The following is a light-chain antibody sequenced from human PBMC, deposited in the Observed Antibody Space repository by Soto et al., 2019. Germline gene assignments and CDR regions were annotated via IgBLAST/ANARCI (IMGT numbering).Light chain of an antibody. CDR3: CSYAGSSPYV. J-gene: IGLJ1*01. Sequence: QSVLTQPASVSGSPGQSITISCTGTSSDVGSYNLVSWYQQHPGKAPKLMIYEVSKRPSGVSNRFSGSKSGSTASLTISGLQAEDEADYYCCSYAGSSPYVFGTGTKVTVL. V-gene: IGLV2-23*02. CDR1: SSDVGSYNL. CDR2: EVS.